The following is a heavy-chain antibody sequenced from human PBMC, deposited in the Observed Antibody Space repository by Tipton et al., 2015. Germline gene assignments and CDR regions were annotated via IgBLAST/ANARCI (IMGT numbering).Heavy chain of an antibody. CDR2: IYYSGST. CDR1: SGSISSYY. Sequence: TLSLTCTVSSGSISSYYWSWIRQPPGKGLEWIGYIYYSGSTNYNPSLKSRVTISVDTSKNQFSLKLSSVTASDTAVYYCARARGRHGGLFDSWGQGILVTVSS. CDR3: ARARGRHGGLFDS. J-gene: IGHJ4*02. D-gene: IGHD4-23*01. V-gene: IGHV4-59*01.